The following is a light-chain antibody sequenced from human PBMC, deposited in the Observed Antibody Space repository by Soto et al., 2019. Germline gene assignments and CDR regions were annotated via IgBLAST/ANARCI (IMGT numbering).Light chain of an antibody. V-gene: IGLV2-14*01. CDR1: SSDVGGYNF. CDR2: EVT. Sequence: QSAPTQPASVSGSPGHSITISCTGTSSDVGGYNFVPWYQQKPGKAPKLLIYEVTHRPSGISDRFSGSKSGNMAPLTISGLQDEDEASYYCCTYARNRLYVFGSGTKVTVL. J-gene: IGLJ1*01. CDR3: CTYARNRLYV.